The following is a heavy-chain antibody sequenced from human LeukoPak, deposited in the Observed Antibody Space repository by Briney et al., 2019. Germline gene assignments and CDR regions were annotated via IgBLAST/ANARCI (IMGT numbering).Heavy chain of an antibody. Sequence: ASVKVSCKASGYTFTGYYMHWVRQAPGQGLEWMGRINPNSGGTNYAQKFQGRVTMTRGTSISTAYMELSRLRSDDTAVYYCARGPIMIVVVSTPPDYWGQGTLVTVSS. CDR1: GYTFTGYY. J-gene: IGHJ4*02. D-gene: IGHD3-22*01. CDR3: ARGPIMIVVVSTPPDY. CDR2: INPNSGGT. V-gene: IGHV1-2*06.